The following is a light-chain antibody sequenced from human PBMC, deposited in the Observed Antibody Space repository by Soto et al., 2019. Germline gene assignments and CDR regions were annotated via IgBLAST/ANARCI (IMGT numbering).Light chain of an antibody. CDR1: SSDVGGYNY. Sequence: QSALTQPASVSGSPGQSITISCTGTSSDVGGYNYVSWYQQHPGKAPKLMIYDVTKRPSGVSNRFSGSKSGNTASLTISGLQAEDEADYYCCSYAGSSTSYVFGTGTKVTV. J-gene: IGLJ1*01. CDR2: DVT. CDR3: CSYAGSSTSYV. V-gene: IGLV2-23*02.